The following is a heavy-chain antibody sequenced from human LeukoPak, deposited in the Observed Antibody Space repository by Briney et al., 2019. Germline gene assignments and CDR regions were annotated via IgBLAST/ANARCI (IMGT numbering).Heavy chain of an antibody. CDR2: ISAYNGNT. J-gene: IGHJ4*02. Sequence: ASVKVSCKASGYTFTSYGISWVRQAPGQGLKWMGWISAYNGNTNYAQKLQGRVTMTTDTSTSTAYMELRSLRSDDTAVYYCARGKEYYYDSSGYYYFDYWGQGTLVTVSS. CDR1: GYTFTSYG. CDR3: ARGKEYYYDSSGYYYFDY. V-gene: IGHV1-18*01. D-gene: IGHD3-22*01.